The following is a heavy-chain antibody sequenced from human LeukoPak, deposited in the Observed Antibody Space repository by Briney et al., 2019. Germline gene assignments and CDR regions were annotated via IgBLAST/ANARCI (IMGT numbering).Heavy chain of an antibody. J-gene: IGHJ4*02. CDR1: GYTFTSYA. V-gene: IGHV1-3*01. CDR3: ARDKGQQLVLDDY. Sequence: ASVKVSCKASGYTFTSYAMHWVRQAPGQRLEWMGWINAGNGDTKYSQNFQGRVTISRDTSASKVYMELSSLRSEDTAVYFCARDKGQQLVLDDYWGQGTLVTVSS. D-gene: IGHD6-13*01. CDR2: INAGNGDT.